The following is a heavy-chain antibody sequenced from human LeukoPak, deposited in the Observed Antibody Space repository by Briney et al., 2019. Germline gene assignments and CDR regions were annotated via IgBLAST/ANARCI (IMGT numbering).Heavy chain of an antibody. D-gene: IGHD3-3*01. CDR1: GFTISTSC. J-gene: IGHJ4*02. V-gene: IGHV3-7*01. CDR3: ARAQSGFWSGYCFDY. CDR2: IKKDGSEK. Sequence: GGSLTLSCAVSGFTISTSCMTWVRQAPGKGQEWVANIKKDGSEKYYVYSVKGRLALSRDNDKNSLYLQMNSLRAEDTAVYYCARAQSGFWSGYCFDYWGQGTLVTVSS.